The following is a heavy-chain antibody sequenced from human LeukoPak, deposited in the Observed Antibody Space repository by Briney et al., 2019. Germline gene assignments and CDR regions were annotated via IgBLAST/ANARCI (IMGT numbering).Heavy chain of an antibody. D-gene: IGHD6-19*01. V-gene: IGHV3-43*01. CDR1: GFTFNGYS. CDR2: IRRDGTYT. J-gene: IGHJ4*02. CDR3: AKEHNSGWPTSDS. Sequence: GGSLRLSCAASGFTFNGYSMHWVRQGPGKGLEWVSLIRRDGTYTLYADSVKGRFTISRDNSKNSLYLQMNSLRTEDTALYYCAKEHNSGWPTSDSWGQGTLVTVSS.